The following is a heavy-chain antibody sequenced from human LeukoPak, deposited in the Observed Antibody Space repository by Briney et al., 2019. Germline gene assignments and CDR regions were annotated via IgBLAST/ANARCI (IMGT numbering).Heavy chain of an antibody. CDR2: ISGSGGST. CDR1: GFTFSSYA. D-gene: IGHD6-19*01. J-gene: IGHJ4*02. CDR3: AKGETAEQWLDFDY. Sequence: GGSLRLSCAASGFTFSSYAMSWVRQAPGKGLEWVSAISGSGGSTYYADSVKGRFTISRDNSKNTLYLQMNSLRVEDTAVYYCAKGETAEQWLDFDYWGQGTLVTVSS. V-gene: IGHV3-23*01.